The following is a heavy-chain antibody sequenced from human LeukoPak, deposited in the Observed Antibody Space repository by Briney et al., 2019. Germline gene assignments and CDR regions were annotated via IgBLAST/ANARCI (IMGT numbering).Heavy chain of an antibody. D-gene: IGHD3-22*01. CDR2: IYTSRSN. Sequence: SQTLSLTCTVSGGSISSGSYYWSWIRQPAGKGLEWIRRIYTSRSNNYHPFLKSRVTISVDTSKNQFSLKLSPVTAADTAVYYCASYYFDSRGYENDYWGQGTLVTVSS. J-gene: IGHJ4*02. CDR1: GGSISSGSYY. V-gene: IGHV4-61*02. CDR3: ASYYFDSRGYENDY.